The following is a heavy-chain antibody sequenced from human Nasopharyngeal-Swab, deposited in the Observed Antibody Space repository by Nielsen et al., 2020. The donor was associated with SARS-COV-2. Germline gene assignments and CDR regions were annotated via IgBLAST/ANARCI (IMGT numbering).Heavy chain of an antibody. V-gene: IGHV3-21*01. CDR3: ARTAAFCGGDCYSEYFQH. D-gene: IGHD2-21*02. CDR1: GFTFSTYT. J-gene: IGHJ1*01. CDR2: ISGSSAYI. Sequence: GGSLRLSCAASGFTFSTYTMNWVRQAPGKGREWVSSISGSSAYIWYADSVKGRFTVSRDNAKNSLYLQMNNLRADDTAIYYCARTAAFCGGDCYSEYFQHWGQGTLVTVSS.